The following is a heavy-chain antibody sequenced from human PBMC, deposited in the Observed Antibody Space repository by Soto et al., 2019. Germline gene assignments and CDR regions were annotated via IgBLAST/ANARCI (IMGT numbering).Heavy chain of an antibody. D-gene: IGHD3-16*01. CDR2: IYSGGST. J-gene: IGHJ5*02. Sequence: GGSLRLSCAASGFTVSSNYMSWVRQAPGKGLEWVSVIYSGGSTYYADSVKGRFTISRDNSKNTLYLQMNSLRAEDTAVYYCARLHYDYCFDTWGQGTLVTVSS. CDR3: ARLHYDYCFDT. V-gene: IGHV3-53*01. CDR1: GFTVSSNY.